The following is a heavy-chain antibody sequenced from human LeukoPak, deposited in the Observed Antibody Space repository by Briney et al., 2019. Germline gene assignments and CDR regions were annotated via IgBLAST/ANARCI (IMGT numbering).Heavy chain of an antibody. CDR3: ARDRTGYIGYEGDPFDT. J-gene: IGHJ3*02. D-gene: IGHD5-12*01. CDR1: GGSISSSSHY. CDR2: IHPSGST. V-gene: IGHV4-61*02. Sequence: SETLSLTCTVSGGSISSSSHYWSWIRQSAGKGPEWIGRIHPSGSTNYNPSLRSRLTMSVDTSKDQFSLKLTSVTAADTAVYYCARDRTGYIGYEGDPFDTWGQGTMVTVSS.